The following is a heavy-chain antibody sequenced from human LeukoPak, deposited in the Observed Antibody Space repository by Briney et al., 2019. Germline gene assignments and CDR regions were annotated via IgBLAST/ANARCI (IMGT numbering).Heavy chain of an antibody. J-gene: IGHJ4*02. CDR3: AMATWVGGLDY. CDR2: IYRGGST. V-gene: IGHV3-66*01. CDR1: GFTLSSYW. Sequence: GGSLRLSCAASGFTLSSYWMHWVRQAPGKGLEWVSVIYRGGSTYYADSVKGRFTISRDNSKNTLYLQMNNLRAEDTAVYYCAMATWVGGLDYWGQGTLVTVSS. D-gene: IGHD1-26*01.